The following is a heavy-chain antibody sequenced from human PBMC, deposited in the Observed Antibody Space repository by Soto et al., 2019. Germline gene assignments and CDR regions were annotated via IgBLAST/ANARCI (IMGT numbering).Heavy chain of an antibody. J-gene: IGHJ3*02. CDR1: GDSINSTTYY. D-gene: IGHD5-18*01. V-gene: IGHV4-39*07. Sequence: SETLSLTCTVCGDSINSTTYYWAWIRQPPGKGLEWIGSIYYSGSSYYNPSLKGRVTISVETSKNQFSLKLSSVTAADTAVYYCARDGDGYNRDDAFDIWGQGTMVTVSS. CDR2: IYYSGSS. CDR3: ARDGDGYNRDDAFDI.